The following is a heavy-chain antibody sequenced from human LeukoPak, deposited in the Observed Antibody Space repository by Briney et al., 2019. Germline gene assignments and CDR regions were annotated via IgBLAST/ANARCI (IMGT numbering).Heavy chain of an antibody. J-gene: IGHJ4*02. CDR2: ISGSGGST. D-gene: IGHD6-13*01. CDR3: ARTQKYSSSYGDY. Sequence: GGSLRLSCAASGFTFSSYAMSWVRQAPGKGLEWVSAISGSGGSTYYAYSVKGRFTISRDNSKNTLYLQMNSLRAEDTAVYYCARTQKYSSSYGDYWGQGTLVTVSS. CDR1: GFTFSSYA. V-gene: IGHV3-23*01.